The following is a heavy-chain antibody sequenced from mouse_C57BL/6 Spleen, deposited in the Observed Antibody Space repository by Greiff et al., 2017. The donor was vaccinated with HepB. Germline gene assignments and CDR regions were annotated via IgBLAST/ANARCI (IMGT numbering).Heavy chain of an antibody. V-gene: IGHV1-53*01. J-gene: IGHJ1*03. Sequence: QVQLQQPGPELVKPGASVKLSCKASGYTFTSYWMHWVKQRPGQGLEWIGNINPSNGGTNYNEKFKSKATLTVDKSSSTAYMQLSSLTSEDSAVYDCARRGIYDYHWYFDVWGTGTTVTVSS. CDR1: GYTFTSYW. D-gene: IGHD2-4*01. CDR3: ARRGIYDYHWYFDV. CDR2: INPSNGGT.